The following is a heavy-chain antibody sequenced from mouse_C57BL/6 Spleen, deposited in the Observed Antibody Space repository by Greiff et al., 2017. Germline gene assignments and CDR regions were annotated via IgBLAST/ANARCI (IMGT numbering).Heavy chain of an antibody. D-gene: IGHD2-4*01. CDR3: ARSAEGPTMITPGFAY. J-gene: IGHJ3*01. V-gene: IGHV1-42*01. CDR2: INPSTGGT. CDR1: GYSFTGYY. Sequence: EVKLMESGPELVKPGASVKISCKASGYSFTGYYMNWVKQSPEKSLEWIGEINPSTGGTTYNQKFKAKATLTVDKSSSTAYMQLKSLTSEDSAVYYCARSAEGPTMITPGFAYWGQGTLVTVSA.